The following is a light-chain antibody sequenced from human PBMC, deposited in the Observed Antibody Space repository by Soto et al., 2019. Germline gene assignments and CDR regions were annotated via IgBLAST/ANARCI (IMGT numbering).Light chain of an antibody. V-gene: IGKV1-39*01. CDR1: QSISSW. Sequence: DIQMTQSPSTLSASVRDRVTITCRASQSISSWLAWYQQKPGKAPKLLISASSRLQSGVPSRFSGSGSGTDFTLTIDSLRPEDFASNYCQQSYSSSLMTFGPGTRLEIK. CDR2: ASS. CDR3: QQSYSSSLMT. J-gene: IGKJ5*01.